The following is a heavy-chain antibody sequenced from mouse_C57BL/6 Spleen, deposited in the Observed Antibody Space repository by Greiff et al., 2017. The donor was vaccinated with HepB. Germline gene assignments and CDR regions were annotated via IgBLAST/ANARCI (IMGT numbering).Heavy chain of an antibody. V-gene: IGHV1-54*01. Sequence: VKLMESGAELVRPGTSVKVSCKASGYAFTNYLIEWVKQRPGQGLEWIGVINPGSGGTNYNEKFKGKATLTADKSSSTAYMQLSSLTSEDSAVYFCARDEAMDYWGQGTSVTVSS. CDR1: GYAFTNYL. J-gene: IGHJ4*01. CDR2: INPGSGGT. CDR3: ARDEAMDY.